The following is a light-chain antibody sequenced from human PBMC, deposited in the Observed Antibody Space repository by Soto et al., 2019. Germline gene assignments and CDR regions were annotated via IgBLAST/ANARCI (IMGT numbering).Light chain of an antibody. J-gene: IGKJ2*01. Sequence: EIVLTQSPGTLSLSPGERATLSCRASQSVSSSYLAWYQQKPGQAPRLLIYGASSRATGIPDRFSGSGSGTDFYLTISRLEPEDFAVYYCQQYGSSPPKYTFGQGTKLEIK. CDR3: QQYGSSPPKYT. V-gene: IGKV3-20*01. CDR2: GAS. CDR1: QSVSSSY.